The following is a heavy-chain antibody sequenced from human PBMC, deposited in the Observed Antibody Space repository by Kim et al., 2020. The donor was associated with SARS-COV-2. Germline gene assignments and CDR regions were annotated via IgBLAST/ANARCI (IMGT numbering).Heavy chain of an antibody. V-gene: IGHV3-74*01. CDR3: AREKLSVYTFDY. CDR1: GFTFSSYW. J-gene: IGHJ4*02. D-gene: IGHD3-16*02. CDR2: INSDVSST. Sequence: GGSLRLSCAASGFTFSSYWMHWVRQAPGKGLVWVSRINSDVSSTSYADSVKGRFTISRDNAKNTLYLQMNSLRAEDTAVYYCAREKLSVYTFDYWGQGTLVTVSS.